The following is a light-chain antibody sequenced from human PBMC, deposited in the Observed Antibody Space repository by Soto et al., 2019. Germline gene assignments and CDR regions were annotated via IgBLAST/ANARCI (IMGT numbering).Light chain of an antibody. CDR1: QSVSSNY. CDR3: HQYGGSPPIT. Sequence: EIVLTQSPGTLSLSPGEGATLSCRASQSVSSNYLAWYQHKSGQTPRPLIYGASSRATGIPERFSGSGSGTDFTLTISRLEPEDFAVYYCHQYGGSPPITFGQGTRLEIK. V-gene: IGKV3-20*01. CDR2: GAS. J-gene: IGKJ5*01.